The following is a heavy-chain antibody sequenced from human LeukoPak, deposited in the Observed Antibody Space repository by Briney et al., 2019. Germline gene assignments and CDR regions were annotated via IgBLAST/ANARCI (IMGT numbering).Heavy chain of an antibody. CDR1: GFTVSRNY. V-gene: IGHV3-53*01. CDR2: IYSGGST. CDR3: ARGYCGGDRRYLEAYYLDY. Sequence: PGGSLRLSCAASGFTVSRNYMSWVRQAPGKGLEWVSVIYSGGSTYYADSVKGRFTISRDNSKNTLYLQMNSLRAEDTAVYYCARGYCGGDRRYLEAYYLDYWGQGPLVTLSS. J-gene: IGHJ4*02. D-gene: IGHD2-21*01.